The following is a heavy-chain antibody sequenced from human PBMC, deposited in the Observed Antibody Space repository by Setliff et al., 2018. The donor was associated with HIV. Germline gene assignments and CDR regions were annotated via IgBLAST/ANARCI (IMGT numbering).Heavy chain of an antibody. CDR3: ARARFWSGYYTGDNYYYMDV. CDR2: IDHSGGT. CDR1: GFTFNTYA. D-gene: IGHD3-3*01. Sequence: ESLRLSCAASGFTFNTYAMSWVRQTPGKGLERIGDIDHSGGTKYNPSLKSRVTISLDTSKNQFSLKLSSVTAADTAVYYCARARFWSGYYTGDNYYYMDVWGKGTTVTVSS. V-gene: IGHV4-34*01. J-gene: IGHJ6*03.